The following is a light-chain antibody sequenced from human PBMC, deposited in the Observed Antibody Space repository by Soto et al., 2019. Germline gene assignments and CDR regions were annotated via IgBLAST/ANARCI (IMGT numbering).Light chain of an antibody. CDR2: EVS. CDR3: ISYTSKSTWV. J-gene: IGLJ2*01. V-gene: IGLV2-14*01. CDR1: SSDVGGYNY. Sequence: QSVLTQPASVSGSPGQSITISCTGTSSDVGGYNYVSWFQQHPGIVPKLMIYEVSNRPSGVSNRFSVSKSVNTAYLTISGLQSEDEADYYCISYTSKSTWVFGGGTKLTVL.